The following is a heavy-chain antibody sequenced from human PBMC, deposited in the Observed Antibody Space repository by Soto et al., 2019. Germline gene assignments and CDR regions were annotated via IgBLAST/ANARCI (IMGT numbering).Heavy chain of an antibody. J-gene: IGHJ3*02. V-gene: IGHV1-2*02. CDR1: GYTFTGYY. CDR3: AAYYYDSSGYFSLAFDI. D-gene: IGHD3-22*01. Sequence: ASLQVSCKASGYTFTGYYMHWVRQAPGQGLEWMGWVNPNSSGTNYAQKFQGRATMTRDTSISTAYMELSRLRSDDTAVYYCAAYYYDSSGYFSLAFDIWGQGTMVTVSS. CDR2: VNPNSSGT.